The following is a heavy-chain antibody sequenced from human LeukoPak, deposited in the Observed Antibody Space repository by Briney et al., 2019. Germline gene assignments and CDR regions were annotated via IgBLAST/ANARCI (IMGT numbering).Heavy chain of an antibody. J-gene: IGHJ3*02. D-gene: IGHD3-22*01. V-gene: IGHV1-8*01. CDR2: MNPNSGNT. CDR3: ARVHSSGYSSEYAFDI. Sequence: ASVKVSCKASGYTFTSYDINWVRQATGQGLEWMGWMNPNSGNTGYAQKFQGRVTMTRNTSISTAYMELSSLRSEDTAVYYCARVHSSGYSSEYAFDIWGQGTMVTVSS. CDR1: GYTFTSYD.